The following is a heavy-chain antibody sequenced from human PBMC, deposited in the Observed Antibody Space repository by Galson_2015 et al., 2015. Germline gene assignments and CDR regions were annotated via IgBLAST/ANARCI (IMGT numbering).Heavy chain of an antibody. V-gene: IGHV3-53*01. J-gene: IGHJ5*02. D-gene: IGHD6-13*01. CDR3: AGMRRGSSRFDP. Sequence: VKGRFIISRDNSQNTVYLQMNSLRVDDTAVYYCAGMRRGSSRFDPWGQGTPVTVSS.